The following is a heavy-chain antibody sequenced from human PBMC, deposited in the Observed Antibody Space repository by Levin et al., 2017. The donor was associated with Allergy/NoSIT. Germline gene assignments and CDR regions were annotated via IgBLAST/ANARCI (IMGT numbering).Heavy chain of an antibody. D-gene: IGHD2-15*01. V-gene: IGHV4-39*01. Sequence: SETLSLTCSVSGGPISSNSYYWGWIRQPPGKGLEWIGNIYFGGSTYYNASLKSRVTISVDTSKNQFSLKLNSVTATDTALYYCARNVAHPALDYWGQGALVTVSS. CDR1: GGPISSNSYY. CDR2: IYFGGST. CDR3: ARNVAHPALDY. J-gene: IGHJ4*02.